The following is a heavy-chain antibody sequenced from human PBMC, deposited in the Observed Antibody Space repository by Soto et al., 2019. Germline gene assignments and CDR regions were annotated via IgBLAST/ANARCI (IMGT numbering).Heavy chain of an antibody. D-gene: IGHD3-22*01. Sequence: ASVKVSCKASGYTFTSYYMHWVRQAPGQGLEWIGIINPSGGSTSYAQKFQGRVTMTRDTSTSTVYMELSSLRSEDTAVYYCARDGSYYYDSSGYKPVYYYYGMDVWGQGTTVTVSS. CDR1: GYTFTSYY. CDR3: ARDGSYYYDSSGYKPVYYYYGMDV. J-gene: IGHJ6*02. V-gene: IGHV1-46*01. CDR2: INPSGGST.